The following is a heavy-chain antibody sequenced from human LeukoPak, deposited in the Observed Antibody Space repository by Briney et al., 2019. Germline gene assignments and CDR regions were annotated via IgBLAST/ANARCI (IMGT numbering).Heavy chain of an antibody. J-gene: IGHJ4*02. CDR1: GFTFSSYA. CDR3: AKLKENHFDY. Sequence: GGSLRLSCAASGFTFSSYAMSWVRQAPGKGLEWVSVISGSGGSTYYADSAKGRFAISRDISKSTLYLQMNSLRAEDTAVYYCAKLKENHFDYWGQGTLVTVSS. CDR2: ISGSGGST. V-gene: IGHV3-23*01. D-gene: IGHD1-14*01.